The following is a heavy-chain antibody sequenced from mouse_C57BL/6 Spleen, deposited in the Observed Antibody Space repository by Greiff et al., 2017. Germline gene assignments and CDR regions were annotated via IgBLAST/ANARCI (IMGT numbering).Heavy chain of an antibody. CDR3: AREGGYYDYDAWFAY. V-gene: IGHV1-53*01. CDR1: GYTFTSYW. D-gene: IGHD2-4*01. Sequence: QVQLQQPGTELVKPGASVKLSCKASGYTFTSYWMHWVKQRPGQGLEWIGNINPSNGGTNYNEKFKSKATLTVDKSSSTAYMQLSSLTSEDSAVYYCAREGGYYDYDAWFAYWGQGTLVTVSA. CDR2: INPSNGGT. J-gene: IGHJ3*01.